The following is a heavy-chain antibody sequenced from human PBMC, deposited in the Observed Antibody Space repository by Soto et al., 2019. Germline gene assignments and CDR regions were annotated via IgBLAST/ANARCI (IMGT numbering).Heavy chain of an antibody. Sequence: SETLSLTCTVSGGSISSGDYYWTWIRQPPGKGLEWIGYIYYSGSTYYNPSLKSRVTISVDTSKNQFSLKLSSVTAADTAVYYCARAYGDYVFDYWGQGTLVTVSS. CDR2: IYYSGST. J-gene: IGHJ4*02. D-gene: IGHD4-17*01. V-gene: IGHV4-30-4*01. CDR1: GGSISSGDYY. CDR3: ARAYGDYVFDY.